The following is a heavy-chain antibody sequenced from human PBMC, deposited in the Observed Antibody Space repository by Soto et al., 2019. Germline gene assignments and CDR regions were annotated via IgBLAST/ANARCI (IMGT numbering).Heavy chain of an antibody. J-gene: IGHJ6*02. Sequence: PGGFLRLSCGACGFNFKRYTINWVRQAPGKRPERLSSISSSGYIFSTDSVRGRFTISRDNSKNSVYLQINSLRAEDTAVYFCASECSGGSCYPGMDVRGQATTVTVSS. CDR2: ISSSGYI. CDR3: ASECSGGSCYPGMDV. D-gene: IGHD2-15*01. CDR1: GFNFKRYT. V-gene: IGHV3-21*01.